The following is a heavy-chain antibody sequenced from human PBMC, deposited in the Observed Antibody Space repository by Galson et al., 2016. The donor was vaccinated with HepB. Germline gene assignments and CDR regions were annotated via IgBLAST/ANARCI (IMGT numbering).Heavy chain of an antibody. CDR3: AKPLSNDILRGSGLHV. J-gene: IGHJ6*02. D-gene: IGHD2-8*01. V-gene: IGHV3-23*01. CDR2: INGTGTVI. Sequence: SLRLSCAASHFTFNMYSMAWVRQAPGKGLEWVSSINGTGTVIYYADSVRGRFTISRDNSKNMLYLHMSSLSPEDTAVYFCAKPLSNDILRGSGLHVWGRGTTVTVSS. CDR1: HFTFNMYS.